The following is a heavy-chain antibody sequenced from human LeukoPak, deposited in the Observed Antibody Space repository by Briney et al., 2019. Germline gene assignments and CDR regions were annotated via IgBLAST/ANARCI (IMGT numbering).Heavy chain of an antibody. D-gene: IGHD2-2*02. CDR3: ARDYGYCSSTSCYTAPDI. CDR2: IYSGGST. Sequence: PGGSLRLSCAASGFTVSSNYMSWVRQAPGKGLEWVSVIYSGGSTYYADSVEGRFTISRDNSKNTLYLQMNSLRAEDTAVYYCARDYGYCSSTSCYTAPDIWGQGTMVTVSS. V-gene: IGHV3-66*02. J-gene: IGHJ3*02. CDR1: GFTVSSNY.